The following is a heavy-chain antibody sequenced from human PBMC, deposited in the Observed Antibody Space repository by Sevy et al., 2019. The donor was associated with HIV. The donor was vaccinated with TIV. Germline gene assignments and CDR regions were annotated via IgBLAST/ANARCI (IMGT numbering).Heavy chain of an antibody. CDR1: GFTFSSYG. J-gene: IGHJ4*02. V-gene: IGHV3-30*18. CDR2: ISYDGSNK. D-gene: IGHD6-19*01. CDR3: AKDGSIAVAGQREFDY. Sequence: GGSLRLSCAASGFTFSSYGMNWVRQAPGKGLEWVAVISYDGSNKYYADSVKGRFTISRDNSKNTLYLQMNSLRAEDTAVYYCAKDGSIAVAGQREFDYWGQGTLVTVSS.